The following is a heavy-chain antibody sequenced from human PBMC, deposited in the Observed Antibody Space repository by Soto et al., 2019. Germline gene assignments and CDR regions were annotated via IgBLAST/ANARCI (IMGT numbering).Heavy chain of an antibody. CDR2: IYWDDNK. Sequence: QITLKESGPTLVKPTQTLTLTCTFSGFSLSSLGLGVGWIRQPPGKALEWLALIYWDDNKLYSPSLKSRLSITKDTSKNQVVVTMPNMYPVDTGTYYCGLAYMVTTFQYWGQGALVTVSS. V-gene: IGHV2-5*02. CDR3: GLAYMVTTFQY. D-gene: IGHD4-17*01. CDR1: GFSLSSLGLG. J-gene: IGHJ4*02.